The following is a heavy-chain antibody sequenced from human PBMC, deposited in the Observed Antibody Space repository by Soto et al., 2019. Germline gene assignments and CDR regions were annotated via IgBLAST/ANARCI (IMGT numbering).Heavy chain of an antibody. V-gene: IGHV4-34*01. CDR2: INHSGST. CDR1: GGSFSGYY. D-gene: IGHD3-3*01. Sequence: QVQLQQWGAGLLKPSETLSLTCAVYGGSFSGYYWSWIRQPPGKGLEWIGEINHSGSTNYNPSLNTRVTISVDTSKNQFSLKLSSVTAADTAVYYCAIQPALYYDFWSGYYKPIDYYMDVWGKGTTVTVSS. CDR3: AIQPALYYDFWSGYYKPIDYYMDV. J-gene: IGHJ6*03.